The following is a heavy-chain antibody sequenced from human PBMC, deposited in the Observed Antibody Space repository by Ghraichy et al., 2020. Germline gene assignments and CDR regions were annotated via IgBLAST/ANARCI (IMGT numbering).Heavy chain of an antibody. Sequence: SETLSLTCTVSGGSISSGGYYWSWIRQHPGKGLEWIGYIYYSGSTYYNPSLKSRVTISVDTSKNQFSLKLSSVTAADTAVYYCATTGIDAFDIWGQGTMVTVSS. D-gene: IGHD1-14*01. CDR1: GGSISSGGYY. CDR2: IYYSGST. CDR3: ATTGIDAFDI. J-gene: IGHJ3*02. V-gene: IGHV4-31*03.